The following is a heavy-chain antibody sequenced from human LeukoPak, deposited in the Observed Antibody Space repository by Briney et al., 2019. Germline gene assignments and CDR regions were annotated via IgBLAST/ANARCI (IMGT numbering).Heavy chain of an antibody. J-gene: IGHJ4*02. V-gene: IGHV1-46*01. D-gene: IGHD2-21*02. CDR2: INPSGGSA. Sequence: ASVKVSCKASGYTFTGYYMQWVRQAPGQGLEWMGIINPSGGSATYAQKFQGRVTMTRDTSTSTVYMELSSLRSEDTAVYYCARFNCGGDCYTDYWGQGTLVTVSS. CDR1: GYTFTGYY. CDR3: ARFNCGGDCYTDY.